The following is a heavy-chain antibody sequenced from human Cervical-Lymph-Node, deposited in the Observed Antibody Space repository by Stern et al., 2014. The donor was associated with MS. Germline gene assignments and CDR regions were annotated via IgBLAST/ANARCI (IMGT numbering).Heavy chain of an antibody. Sequence: EMQLVESGAEVKKPGASLKISCKGSGYSFTSYWIGWVRQMPGKGLEWVGIIYPGDSHTRYSPSFQGQVTIAADKSISTAYLQWSSLKASDADMYYCARPTVTSGYFDYWGQGTLVTVSS. V-gene: IGHV5-51*01. CDR2: IYPGDSHT. D-gene: IGHD4-17*01. CDR1: GYSFTSYW. CDR3: ARPTVTSGYFDY. J-gene: IGHJ4*02.